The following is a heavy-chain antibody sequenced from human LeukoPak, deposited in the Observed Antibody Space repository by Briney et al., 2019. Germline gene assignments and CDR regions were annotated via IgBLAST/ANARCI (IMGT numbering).Heavy chain of an antibody. CDR3: AREYYGGYIDF. CDR2: ISSDGDIT. CDR1: GFIFSSYS. V-gene: IGHV3-64*01. D-gene: IGHD3-10*01. Sequence: GGSLRLSCAASGFIFSSYSMHWGRQAPGKGLESVSAISSDGDITYYANSVKGRFTISRDNSKNTLYLQMGSLRAEDMAVYYCAREYYGGYIDFWGQGTLVTVSS. J-gene: IGHJ4*02.